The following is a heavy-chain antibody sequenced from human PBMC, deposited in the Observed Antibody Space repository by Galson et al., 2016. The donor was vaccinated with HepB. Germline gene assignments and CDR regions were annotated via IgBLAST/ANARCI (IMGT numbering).Heavy chain of an antibody. CDR2: IYWDDDK. J-gene: IGHJ4*02. Sequence: PALVKPTQTLTLTCTFSGFLLSTSGVGVGWIRQPPGKALEWLALIYWDDDKRYSPSLKTRVTITRDTSEKQVVLTMTNMDPVDTATYYRAHMTKSQYGFWSGYANFDYWSQGILVTVSS. D-gene: IGHD3-3*01. V-gene: IGHV2-5*02. CDR1: GFLLSTSGVG. CDR3: AHMTKSQYGFWSGYANFDY.